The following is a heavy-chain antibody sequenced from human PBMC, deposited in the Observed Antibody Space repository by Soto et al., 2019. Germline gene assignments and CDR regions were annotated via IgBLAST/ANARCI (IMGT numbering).Heavy chain of an antibody. CDR3: ASSLCSGCSCSSVYYYYMDV. Sequence: EVQLVESGGGLVQPGGSLRLSCAASGFTFSDHYMDWVRQAPGKGLEWVGRTRNKANSYTTEYAASVKGRFTISSDDSNNSLFLQLSSLKTDDTAVYYCASSLCSGCSCSSVYYYYMDVWGKGTTVTVSS. J-gene: IGHJ6*03. D-gene: IGHD2-15*01. V-gene: IGHV3-72*01. CDR1: GFTFSDHY. CDR2: TRNKANSYTT.